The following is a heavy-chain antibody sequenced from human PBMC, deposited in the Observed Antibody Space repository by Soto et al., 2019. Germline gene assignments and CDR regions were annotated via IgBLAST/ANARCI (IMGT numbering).Heavy chain of an antibody. D-gene: IGHD3-9*01. V-gene: IGHV3-15*07. CDR3: STGYYDITRPFDY. CDR1: GFSFASVY. Sequence: EVQLVESGGGLIKHGGSLRLSCTASGFSFASVYMNWVRQAPGQGLEWVGRIRTQPAGGKADYAASVKGRFTISRDDSTHTLYLQMSTLKTEDTAVYYRSTGYYDITRPFDYWGQGTLVSVSS. CDR2: IRTQPAGGKA. J-gene: IGHJ4*02.